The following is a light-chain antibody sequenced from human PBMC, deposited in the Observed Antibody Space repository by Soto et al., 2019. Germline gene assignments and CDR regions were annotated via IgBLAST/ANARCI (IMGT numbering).Light chain of an antibody. V-gene: IGKV1-5*01. Sequence: DIQMTQSPSTLSAFVGDRVTITCRASQSIGRFLAWYQHQPGKAPKLLIYDASTLESGVASRFSGSGSGTEFTLIISGLQPDDSATYYCQQYTNTNNPWMFGQGTKVDIK. CDR3: QQYTNTNNPWM. J-gene: IGKJ1*01. CDR2: DAS. CDR1: QSIGRF.